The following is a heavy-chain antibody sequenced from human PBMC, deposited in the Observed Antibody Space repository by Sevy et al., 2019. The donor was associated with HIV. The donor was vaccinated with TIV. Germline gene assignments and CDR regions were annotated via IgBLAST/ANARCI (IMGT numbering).Heavy chain of an antibody. Sequence: SETLSLTCSVSSGSISSSSYYWGWIRQPPGKGLEWIGTIYYSGSTYYSPSLKSRVSISVDTSKNQFSLKLISVTAADTAVYYCARVVYGDYVNYFGPWGQGNLVTVSS. V-gene: IGHV4-39*01. CDR1: SGSISSSSYY. J-gene: IGHJ5*02. CDR2: IYYSGST. CDR3: ARVVYGDYVNYFGP. D-gene: IGHD4-17*01.